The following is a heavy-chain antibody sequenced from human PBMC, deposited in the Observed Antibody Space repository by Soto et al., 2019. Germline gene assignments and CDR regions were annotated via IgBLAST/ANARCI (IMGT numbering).Heavy chain of an antibody. CDR1: GFTFSSYA. CDR3: VKPGTYSYSFDY. D-gene: IGHD1-26*01. V-gene: IGHV3-64D*06. CDR2: ISSNGGNT. Sequence: EVQLVESGGGSVQPGGSLRLSCSASGFTFSSYAMHWVRQAPGKGLEYVSVISSNGGNTYYADSVKGRFTISRDNSKNTLYLQMSSLRAEATAVYYCVKPGTYSYSFDYWGQGTLVTVSS. J-gene: IGHJ4*02.